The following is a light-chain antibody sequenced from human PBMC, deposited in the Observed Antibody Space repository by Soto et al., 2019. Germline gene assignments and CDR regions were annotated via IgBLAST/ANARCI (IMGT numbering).Light chain of an antibody. CDR3: QHYVERSPIT. Sequence: EVVLTQSPATLSLSPGEKATLSCRASQDINTYLGWYQQKPGQPPRLLIYDASNRASGIPARFSGGGSGTDFTLTISRLEPEDFALYYCQHYVERSPITFGQGTRLEIK. V-gene: IGKV3-11*01. CDR1: QDINTY. J-gene: IGKJ5*01. CDR2: DAS.